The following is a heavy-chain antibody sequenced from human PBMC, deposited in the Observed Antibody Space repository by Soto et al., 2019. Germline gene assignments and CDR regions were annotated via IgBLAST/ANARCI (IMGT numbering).Heavy chain of an antibody. CDR2: MNPNSGNT. V-gene: IGHV1-8*01. J-gene: IGHJ4*02. CDR1: GYTFTSYD. Sequence: QVQLVQSGAEVKKPGASVKVSCKASGYTFTSYDITSVRQATGQGLEWMGWMNPNSGNTGYAQNFQGRVTMTRSTYISTAYMELSSLRSEDTAVYYCARSLGHSRSWQDYWGQGTLVSVSS. CDR3: ARSLGHSRSWQDY. D-gene: IGHD6-13*01.